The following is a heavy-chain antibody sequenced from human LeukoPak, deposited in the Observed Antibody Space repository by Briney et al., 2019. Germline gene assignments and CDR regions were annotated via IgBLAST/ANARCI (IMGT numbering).Heavy chain of an antibody. CDR2: ISGSGGST. V-gene: IGHV3-23*01. Sequence: GGSLRLSCAASGFTFSSYAMSWVRQAPGKGLEWVSAISGSGGSTYYADSVKGRFTISRDNSKNTLYLQMNSLRAEDTAVYYCAKDCAYSSRWYSSVAFDYGGQGTVVTVS. CDR3: AKDCAYSSRWYSSVAFDY. D-gene: IGHD6-19*01. J-gene: IGHJ4*02. CDR1: GFTFSSYA.